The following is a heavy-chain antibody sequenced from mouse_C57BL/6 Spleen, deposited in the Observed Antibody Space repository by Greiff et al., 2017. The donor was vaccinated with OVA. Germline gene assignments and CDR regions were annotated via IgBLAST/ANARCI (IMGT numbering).Heavy chain of an antibody. J-gene: IGHJ2*01. V-gene: IGHV1-63*01. CDR3: AREDWYYFDY. D-gene: IGHD4-1*01. CDR1: GYTFTNYW. CDR2: IYPGGGYT. Sequence: VQVVESGAELVRPGTSVKMSCKASGYTFTNYWIGWAKQRPGHGLEWIGDIYPGGGYTNYNEKFKGKATLTADKSSSTAYMQFSSLTSEDSAIYYCAREDWYYFDYWGQGTTLTVSS.